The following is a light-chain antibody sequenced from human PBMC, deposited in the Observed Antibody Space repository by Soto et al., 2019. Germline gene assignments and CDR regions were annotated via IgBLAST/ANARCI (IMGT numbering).Light chain of an antibody. J-gene: IGKJ1*01. Sequence: DIQMTQSTSTLSASVGDRVTISCRASQTINSWLAWYQQTPGKAPKLLIYDASSLESGLPSRFSGSGSGTEFTLTISSLQPDDFATYCCQQYNTYSWTFGQGTKVDIK. CDR2: DAS. V-gene: IGKV1-5*01. CDR3: QQYNTYSWT. CDR1: QTINSW.